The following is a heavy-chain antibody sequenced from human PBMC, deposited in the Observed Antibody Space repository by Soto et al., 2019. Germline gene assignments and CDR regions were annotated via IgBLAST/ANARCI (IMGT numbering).Heavy chain of an antibody. CDR2: YSGCGDDK. D-gene: IGHD2-8*01. Sequence: LSLFCTASGFTVNSQAMSWVRQSPGKGVVWVTSYSGCGDDKYCGDSVKGRFTISRDSSSSTLSLQMNNLRGEDTAVYFCTKSRSFILMVYGFGGMDVWGQGTMVTVSS. CDR1: GFTVNSQA. CDR3: TKSRSFILMVYGFGGMDV. J-gene: IGHJ6*02. V-gene: IGHV3-23*01.